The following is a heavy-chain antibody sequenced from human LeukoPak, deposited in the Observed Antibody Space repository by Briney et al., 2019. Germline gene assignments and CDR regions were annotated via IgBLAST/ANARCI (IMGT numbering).Heavy chain of an antibody. J-gene: IGHJ4*02. Sequence: GASVKVSCKASGYTFTGYYMHWVRQAPGQGLEWMGWVNPNSGGTNYAQKFQGRVTMTRDTSISTAYMELSRLRSDDTAVYYCARDLLVVVPAAPLGDYWGQGTLVTVSS. D-gene: IGHD2-2*01. CDR1: GYTFTGYY. V-gene: IGHV1-2*02. CDR2: VNPNSGGT. CDR3: ARDLLVVVPAAPLGDY.